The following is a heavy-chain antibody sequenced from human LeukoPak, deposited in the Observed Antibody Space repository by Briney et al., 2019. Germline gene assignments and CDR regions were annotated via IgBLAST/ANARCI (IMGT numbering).Heavy chain of an antibody. CDR1: GGSISNSNYC. V-gene: IGHV4-39*01. CDR3: ARHYVDIRTVGASYYYYGLDV. J-gene: IGHJ6*02. Sequence: SETLPLTCTVSGGSISNSNYCWGWIRQPPGKGLEWIGSISYSGSTYYNPSLKSRVSISVDTSKNQFSLKVTSVTAADTAVFYCARHYVDIRTVGASYYYYGLDVWGQGTTVTVSS. D-gene: IGHD3-16*02. CDR2: ISYSGST.